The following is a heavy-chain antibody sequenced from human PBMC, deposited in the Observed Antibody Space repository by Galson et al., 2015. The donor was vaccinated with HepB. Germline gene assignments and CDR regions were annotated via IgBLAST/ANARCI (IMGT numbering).Heavy chain of an antibody. CDR3: AKVDSAVACPKKTPGAYYYYGMDV. D-gene: IGHD6-19*01. Sequence: SLRLSCAASGFTFSSYAMSWVRQAPGKGLEWVSAISGSGGSTYYADSVKGRFTISRDNSKNTLYLQMNSLRAEDTAVYYCAKVDSAVACPKKTPGAYYYYGMDVWGQGTTVTVSS. CDR1: GFTFSSYA. V-gene: IGHV3-23*01. J-gene: IGHJ6*02. CDR2: ISGSGGST.